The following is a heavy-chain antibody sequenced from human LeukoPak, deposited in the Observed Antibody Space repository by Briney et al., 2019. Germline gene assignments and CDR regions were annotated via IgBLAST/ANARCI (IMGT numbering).Heavy chain of an antibody. Sequence: AASVTVSCTASGSTFSSYAISWVRQAPGQGLEWMGGIIPIFGTANYAQKFQGRVTITADESTSTAYMELSSLRSEDTAVYYCARDLGGEFNWFDPWGQGTLVTVSS. J-gene: IGHJ5*02. V-gene: IGHV1-69*13. CDR2: IIPIFGTA. CDR3: ARDLGGEFNWFDP. CDR1: GSTFSSYA. D-gene: IGHD3-3*01.